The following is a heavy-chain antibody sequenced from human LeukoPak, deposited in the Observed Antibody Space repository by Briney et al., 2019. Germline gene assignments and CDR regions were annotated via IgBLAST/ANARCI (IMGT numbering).Heavy chain of an antibody. CDR3: ARYSGGFDI. V-gene: IGHV1-3*01. Sequence: GASVKVSCKASGYTFTSYAIHWVRQAPGQRLEWMGWINADNGNTKYSQKFQGRVTIASDTSASTAYMELSSLRSEDTAVYYCARYSGGFDIWGQGTILTVSS. CDR1: GYTFTSYA. J-gene: IGHJ3*02. D-gene: IGHD1-26*01. CDR2: INADNGNT.